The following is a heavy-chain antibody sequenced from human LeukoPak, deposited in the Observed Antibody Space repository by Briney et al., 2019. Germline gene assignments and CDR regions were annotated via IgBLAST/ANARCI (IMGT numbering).Heavy chain of an antibody. J-gene: IGHJ4*02. D-gene: IGHD3-22*01. Sequence: GGSLRLSCAASGFTFSRLAMSWVRQAPGKGLEWVSVIYSCGSTYYADSVKGRFTISRDNSKNTLYLQMNSLRAEDTAVYYCARVESFYYDSSGYCSYWGQGTLVTVSS. CDR3: ARVESFYYDSSGYCSY. CDR1: GFTFSRLA. V-gene: IGHV3-66*01. CDR2: IYSCGST.